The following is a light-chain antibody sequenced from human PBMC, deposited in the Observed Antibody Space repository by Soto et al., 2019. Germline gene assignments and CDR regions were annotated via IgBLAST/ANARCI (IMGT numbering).Light chain of an antibody. Sequence: QSALTQPRSVSGSPGQSVTISCTGTSSDVGAYNRVSWYQQHPGKAPKLMIYDVTKRPSGVPDRFSGPKSGNTASLTISGLQVEDEADYYCCSYAGSYTWVFGGGTKLTVL. CDR1: SSDVGAYNR. CDR2: DVT. J-gene: IGLJ3*02. CDR3: CSYAGSYTWV. V-gene: IGLV2-11*01.